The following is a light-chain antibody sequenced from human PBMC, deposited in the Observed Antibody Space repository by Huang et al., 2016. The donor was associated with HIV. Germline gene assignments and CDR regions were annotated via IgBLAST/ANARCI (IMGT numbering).Light chain of an antibody. J-gene: IGKJ3*01. CDR3: QQYNSWPPLFT. CDR1: QSVSTN. V-gene: IGKV3-15*01. Sequence: EVLLTQSPATLSVSPGERATLSSRASQSVSTNLDWYQQKPGQAPRLLIYGASTRATGGPARFSGSGSGTEFTLTISSLQSEDSAVYYCQQYNSWPPLFTFGPGTKVDIK. CDR2: GAS.